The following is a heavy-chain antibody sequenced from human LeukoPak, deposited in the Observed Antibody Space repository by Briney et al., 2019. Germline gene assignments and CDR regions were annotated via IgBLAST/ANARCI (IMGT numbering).Heavy chain of an antibody. Sequence: PSETLSLTCTVSGGSISSGGYYWSWIRQHPGKGLEWIGYIYYSGSTYYNPSLKSRVTISVDTSKNQFSLKLSSVTAADTAVYYCARLFSYGSAIWYYYGMDVWGQGTTVTVSS. CDR2: IYYSGST. CDR3: ARLFSYGSAIWYYYGMDV. J-gene: IGHJ6*02. D-gene: IGHD3-10*01. CDR1: GGSISSGGYY. V-gene: IGHV4-31*03.